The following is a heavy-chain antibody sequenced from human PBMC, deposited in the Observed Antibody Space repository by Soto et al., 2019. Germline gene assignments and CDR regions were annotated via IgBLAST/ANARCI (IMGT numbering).Heavy chain of an antibody. CDR2: ISAYNGNT. J-gene: IGHJ6*02. Sequence: QVQLVQSGAEVKKPGASVKVSCKASGYTFTSYGISWVRQAPGQGLEWMGWISAYNGNTNYAQKLQGRVTMTTDTTTSTAYMELRSLRSDDTTVYYCARYCSSTSCYSYYYGMDVWGQGTTVTVSS. V-gene: IGHV1-18*04. CDR1: GYTFTSYG. D-gene: IGHD2-2*02. CDR3: ARYCSSTSCYSYYYGMDV.